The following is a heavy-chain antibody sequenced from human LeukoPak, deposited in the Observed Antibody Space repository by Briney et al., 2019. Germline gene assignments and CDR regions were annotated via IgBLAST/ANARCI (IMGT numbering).Heavy chain of an antibody. Sequence: GGTLRLSCAASGFTFSSYGMSWVRQAPGKGLEWVSAISDSGGSTYYADSVKGRFTISRDNSKNTLYLQMKSLRAEDTAVYYCAKEAPMDYDILTGYYIAWGQGTLVTVSS. CDR1: GFTFSSYG. V-gene: IGHV3-23*01. D-gene: IGHD3-9*01. CDR2: ISDSGGST. CDR3: AKEAPMDYDILTGYYIA. J-gene: IGHJ5*02.